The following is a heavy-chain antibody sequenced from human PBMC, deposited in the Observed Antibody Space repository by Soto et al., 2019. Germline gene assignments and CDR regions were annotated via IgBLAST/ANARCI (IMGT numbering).Heavy chain of an antibody. V-gene: IGHV3-53*01. D-gene: IGHD3-10*01. Sequence: GESLKISCAASGFTVSSNYMSWVRQAPGKGLEWVSVIYSGGSTYYADSVKGRFTISRDNSKNTLYLQMNSLRAEDTAVYYCARDYADGGPYYYGMDVWGQGTTVTVSS. J-gene: IGHJ6*02. CDR2: IYSGGST. CDR1: GFTVSSNY. CDR3: ARDYADGGPYYYGMDV.